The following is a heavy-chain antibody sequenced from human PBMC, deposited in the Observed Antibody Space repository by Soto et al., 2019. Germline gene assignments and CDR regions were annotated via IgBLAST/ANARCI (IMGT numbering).Heavy chain of an antibody. V-gene: IGHV1-46*01. J-gene: IGHJ4*02. CDR2: IYLSGGNT. Sequence: QVQLMQSGAEVKNPGASVKISCTASGYNFINNYIYWVRQAPGQGLEYMGLIYLSGGNTKYAQKFQDSGTMTRDTSTNTVYLELTSLRFDDTAMYYCAKEGAEWGQGTLVTVSS. CDR3: AKEGAE. CDR1: GYNFINNY.